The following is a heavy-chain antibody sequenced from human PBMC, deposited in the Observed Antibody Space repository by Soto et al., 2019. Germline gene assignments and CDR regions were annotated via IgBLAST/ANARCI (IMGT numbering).Heavy chain of an antibody. J-gene: IGHJ4*02. CDR2: IYYSGSA. CDR1: GGSISSGDYY. Sequence: QVQLQESGPGLVKPSQTLSLTCTVSGGSISSGDYYWSWIRQPPGKGLEWIGYIYYSGSAYYNPSLKSRFTISVDTSMNQFSLRLSSVTAADTAVYFCARGPYDILTGCNYFDYWGQGTRVTVSS. CDR3: ARGPYDILTGCNYFDY. D-gene: IGHD3-9*01. V-gene: IGHV4-30-4*01.